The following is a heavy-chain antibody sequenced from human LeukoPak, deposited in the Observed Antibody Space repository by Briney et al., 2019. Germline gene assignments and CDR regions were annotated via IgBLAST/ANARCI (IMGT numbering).Heavy chain of an antibody. CDR1: GGSFSGYC. CDR3: VRHISTNTGYFDS. CDR2: INHSGST. V-gene: IGHV4-34*01. J-gene: IGHJ4*02. Sequence: PSETLSLTCAVYGGSFSGYCWSWIRQPPGKGLEWIGEINHSGSTNYNPSLKSRVTISVDTSKNQFSLDLSFVTAADTALYYCVRHISTNTGYFDSCGQGTLVSVSS. D-gene: IGHD5-24*01.